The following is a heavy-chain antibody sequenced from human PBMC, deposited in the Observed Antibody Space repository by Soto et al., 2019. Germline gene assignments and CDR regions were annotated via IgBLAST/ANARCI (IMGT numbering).Heavy chain of an antibody. J-gene: IGHJ4*02. CDR1: GGSISSGDYY. CDR3: ARGLRYFDWLLYADY. D-gene: IGHD3-9*01. Sequence: SETLSLTCTVSGGSISSGDYYWSWIRQPPGKGLEWIGYIYYSGSTYYNPSLKRRVTISVDTSKNQLPLKLSSVTAADTAVYYCARGLRYFDWLLYADYWGQGTLVTVSS. V-gene: IGHV4-30-4*01. CDR2: IYYSGST.